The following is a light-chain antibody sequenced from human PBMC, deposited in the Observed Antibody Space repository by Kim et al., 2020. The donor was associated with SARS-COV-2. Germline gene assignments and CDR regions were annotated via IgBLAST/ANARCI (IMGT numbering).Light chain of an antibody. CDR3: QQYDSYST. Sequence: DIQMTQSPSTLSASVGDRVTITCRASQSVSPWLAWYQQKPGKAPKLLIDRLSTLQRGVPSRFSGAGSGTEFTLTIASLQPDDFATYYCQQYDSYSTFGRGTKPEI. CDR1: QSVSPW. J-gene: IGKJ4*02. CDR2: RLS. V-gene: IGKV1-5*03.